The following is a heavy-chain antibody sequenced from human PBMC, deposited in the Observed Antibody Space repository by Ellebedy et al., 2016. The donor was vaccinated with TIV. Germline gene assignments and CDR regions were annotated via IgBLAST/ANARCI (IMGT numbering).Heavy chain of an antibody. CDR3: AREYGSHAFDV. CDR2: INPSGGAT. J-gene: IGHJ3*01. CDR1: GFSFTSHY. V-gene: IGHV1-46*01. D-gene: IGHD3-10*01. Sequence: AASVKVSCKASGFSFTSHYIHWVRQAPGQGLEWLGIINPSGGATTYAQEFQGRVTMTRDTSTTTVYMELTSLKSDDTAAYFCAREYGSHAFDVWGQGTMVTVSS.